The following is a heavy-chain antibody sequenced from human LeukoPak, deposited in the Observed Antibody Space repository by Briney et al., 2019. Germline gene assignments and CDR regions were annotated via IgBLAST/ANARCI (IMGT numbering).Heavy chain of an antibody. CDR3: AKDRPYFDY. V-gene: IGHV3-30*02. Sequence: GGSLRLSCAASGFSLSNFGIHWVRQAPARGLEWMAFIHSDGNMKNYADSLKGRFSIFRDTSTNTVYLQMTGLGAEDTAVYYCAKDRPYFDYWGQGTLVTVSS. CDR2: IHSDGNMK. CDR1: GFSLSNFG. J-gene: IGHJ4*02.